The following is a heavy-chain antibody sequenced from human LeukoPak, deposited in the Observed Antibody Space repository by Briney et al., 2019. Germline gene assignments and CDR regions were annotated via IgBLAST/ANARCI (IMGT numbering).Heavy chain of an antibody. D-gene: IGHD5-18*01. CDR3: ARDGDGYSYGSDY. CDR1: GFTFSSYG. CDR2: ISGSGGST. J-gene: IGHJ4*02. Sequence: GGSLRLSCAASGFTFSSYGMSWVRQAPGKGLEWVSAISGSGGSTYYADSVKGRFTISRDNSKNTLYLQMNSLRAEDTAVYYCARDGDGYSYGSDYWGQGTLVTVSS. V-gene: IGHV3-23*01.